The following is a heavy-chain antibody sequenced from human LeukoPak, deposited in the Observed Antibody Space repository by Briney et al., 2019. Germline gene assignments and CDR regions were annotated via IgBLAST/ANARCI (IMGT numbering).Heavy chain of an antibody. CDR2: TYYRSTWYN. CDR1: GDSVSSNSVT. V-gene: IGHV6-1*01. Sequence: SQTLSLTCAISGDSVSSNSVTWNRIRQSPSRGLEWLGRTYYRSTWYNDYAVSVRGRITVNPDTSKNQFSLHLNSVTPEDTAVYYCARRLTQYDCFDPWGQGILVTVSS. J-gene: IGHJ5*02. D-gene: IGHD2-2*01. CDR3: ARRLTQYDCFDP.